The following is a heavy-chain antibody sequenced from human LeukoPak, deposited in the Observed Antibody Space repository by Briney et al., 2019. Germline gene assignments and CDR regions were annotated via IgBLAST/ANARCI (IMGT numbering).Heavy chain of an antibody. CDR2: TYYRSTWYN. CDR1: GDSVSSNSVT. V-gene: IGHV6-1*01. Sequence: SQTLSLTCAISGDSVSSNSVTWNRIRQSPSRGLEWLGRTYYRSTWYNDYAVSVRGRITVNPDTSKNQFSLHLNSVTPEDTAVYYCARRLTQYDCFDPWGQGILVTVSS. J-gene: IGHJ5*02. D-gene: IGHD2-2*01. CDR3: ARRLTQYDCFDP.